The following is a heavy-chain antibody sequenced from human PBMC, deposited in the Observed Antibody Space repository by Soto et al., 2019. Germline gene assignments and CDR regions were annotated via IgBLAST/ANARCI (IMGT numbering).Heavy chain of an antibody. D-gene: IGHD1-26*01. V-gene: IGHV4-4*02. Sequence: QVQLQESGPGLVRPSGTLSLTCAVSGASISSTTTINWWSWVRQPPGKGLEWIGEIYHSGSTNYNPSLKSRVTMSVDNSKNQFSRRLSSVTAADTAVYYCARMVGATLVDFWGQGTLVTVSS. CDR3: ARMVGATLVDF. J-gene: IGHJ4*02. CDR1: GASISSTTTINW. CDR2: IYHSGST.